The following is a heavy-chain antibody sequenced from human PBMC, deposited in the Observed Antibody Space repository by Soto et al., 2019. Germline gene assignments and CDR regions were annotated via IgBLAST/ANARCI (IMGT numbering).Heavy chain of an antibody. CDR1: GFTFSSYA. V-gene: IGHV3-23*01. CDR2: ISGSGGST. J-gene: IGHJ4*02. D-gene: IGHD4-17*01. Sequence: PGGSLRLSCAASGFTFSSYAMSWVRQAPGKGLEWVSAISGSGGSTYYADSVKGRLTISGDNSKNTLYLQMNSLRAEDTAVYYCAKGQTGHGAHFDYWGQGTLVTVSS. CDR3: AKGQTGHGAHFDY.